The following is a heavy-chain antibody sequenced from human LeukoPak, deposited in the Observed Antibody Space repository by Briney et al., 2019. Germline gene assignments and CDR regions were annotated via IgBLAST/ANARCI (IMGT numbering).Heavy chain of an antibody. CDR1: GYTFTSYG. CDR3: ARVIVVVPAAMGLADY. Sequence: ASVKVSCKASGYTFTSYGISWVRQAPGQGLEWMGWISAYNGNTNYAQELQGRVTMTTDTSTSTAYMELRSLRSDDTAVYYCARVIVVVPAAMGLADYWGQGTLVTVSS. CDR2: ISAYNGNT. V-gene: IGHV1-18*01. D-gene: IGHD2-2*01. J-gene: IGHJ4*02.